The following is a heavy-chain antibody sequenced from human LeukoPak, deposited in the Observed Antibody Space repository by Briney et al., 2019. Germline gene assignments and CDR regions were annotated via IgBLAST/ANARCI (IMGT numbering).Heavy chain of an antibody. V-gene: IGHV3-21*01. Sequence: PGGSLRLSCAASGFTFSSYSMNWVRQAPGKGLEWVSSISSSSSYIYYADSVKGRFTISRDNAKNSLYLQMNSLRVEDTAVYYCARTYSRESGYDFVFHYWGQGTRVTVSS. D-gene: IGHD5-12*01. CDR3: ARTYSRESGYDFVFHY. J-gene: IGHJ4*02. CDR1: GFTFSSYS. CDR2: ISSSSSYI.